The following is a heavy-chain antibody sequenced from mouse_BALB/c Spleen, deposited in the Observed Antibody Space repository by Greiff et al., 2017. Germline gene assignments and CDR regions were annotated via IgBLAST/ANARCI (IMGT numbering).Heavy chain of an antibody. D-gene: IGHD2-1*01. J-gene: IGHJ4*01. CDR2: INPGSGGT. V-gene: IGHV1-54*01. CDR1: GYAFTNYL. Sequence: QVQLQQSGAELVRPGTSVKVSCKASGYAFTNYLIEWVKQRPGQGLEWIGVINPGSGGTNYNEKFKGKATLTADKSSSTAYMQLSSLTSDDSAVYFCAREDYGNYYYATDYWGQGTSVTVSS. CDR3: AREDYGNYYYATDY.